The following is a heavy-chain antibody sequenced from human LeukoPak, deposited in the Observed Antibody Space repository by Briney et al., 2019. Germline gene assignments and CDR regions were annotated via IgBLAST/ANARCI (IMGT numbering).Heavy chain of an antibody. CDR2: TYTSGST. V-gene: IGHV4-4*07. Sequence: SETLSLTCTVSGGSISSYYWSWIRQSPGKGLEWIGRTYTSGSTNYNPSLKSRVTMSVDTSKNQFSLKLSSVTAADTAVYYCARLAYCGGDCPYYFDYWGQGTLVTVSS. J-gene: IGHJ4*02. D-gene: IGHD2-21*02. CDR3: ARLAYCGGDCPYYFDY. CDR1: GGSISSYY.